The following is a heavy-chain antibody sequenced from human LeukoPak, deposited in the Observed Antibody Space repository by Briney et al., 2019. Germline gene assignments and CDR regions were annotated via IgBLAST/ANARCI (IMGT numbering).Heavy chain of an antibody. D-gene: IGHD5-12*01. Sequence: PGGCLSLFCAASGFIDSSNYMTWVRQAPGKGLEWVLVIYSGGSTYYADSVKGRFTVSRDNSKNTLYLQMNSLKAEDTAVYYCARDLGNRGCVDCWGQGTLVTVSS. J-gene: IGHJ4*02. CDR1: GFIDSSNY. CDR3: ARDLGNRGCVDC. CDR2: IYSGGST. V-gene: IGHV3-66*01.